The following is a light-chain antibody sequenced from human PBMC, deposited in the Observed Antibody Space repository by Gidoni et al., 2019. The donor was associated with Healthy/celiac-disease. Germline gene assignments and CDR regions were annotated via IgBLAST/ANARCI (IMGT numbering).Light chain of an antibody. V-gene: IGLV3-25*02. Sequence: SYELTQPHSVSVSPGQTARITCSGDALPKQYAYWYPQKPGQGPVLVIYKDSARPAGIPERFSGASSGTTVTLTISGVQAEDEADYYCQAADSSGTYHVVFGGGTKLTVL. J-gene: IGLJ2*01. CDR1: ALPKQY. CDR3: QAADSSGTYHVV. CDR2: KDS.